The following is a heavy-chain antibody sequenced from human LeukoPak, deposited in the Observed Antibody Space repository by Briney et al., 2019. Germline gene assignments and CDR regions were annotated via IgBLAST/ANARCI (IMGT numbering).Heavy chain of an antibody. CDR2: ITSSSDSI. J-gene: IGHJ4*02. CDR1: GFTFSAYS. Sequence: GGSLRLSCATSGFTFSAYSMIWVRQTPGKGLECLSYITSSSDSIHYADSVRGRFTVSRDNAKNSLYLQMNSLRDEDTAVYYCARVGPVPFDYWGQGTLVTVSS. V-gene: IGHV3-48*02. CDR3: ARVGPVPFDY.